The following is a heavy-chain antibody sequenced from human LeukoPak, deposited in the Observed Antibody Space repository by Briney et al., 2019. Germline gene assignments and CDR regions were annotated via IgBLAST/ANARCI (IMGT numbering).Heavy chain of an antibody. CDR1: GFFFYDYA. D-gene: IGHD3-16*02. J-gene: IGHJ4*02. Sequence: GRSLRLSCAASGFFFYDYAMHWVRHTPGKGLEWVSLVSWDGGGTYYADSVKGRFTISRDNSKNSLYLQMNSLRPEDTALYYCARSRGSYRSPLDYWGQGTLVTVSS. CDR2: VSWDGGGT. CDR3: ARSRGSYRSPLDY. V-gene: IGHV3-43D*03.